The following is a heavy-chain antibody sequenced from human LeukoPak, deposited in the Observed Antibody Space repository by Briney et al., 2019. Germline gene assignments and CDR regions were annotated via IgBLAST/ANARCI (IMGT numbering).Heavy chain of an antibody. V-gene: IGHV3-30*02. D-gene: IGHD3-10*01. CDR2: IRYDGSKK. J-gene: IGHJ4*02. Sequence: GGSLRLSCAASGFIFSSYGMHWVRQAPGKGLEWVAFIRYDGSKKYYADSVKGRFTISRDNSKNTLYLQMNSLRAEDTAVYDCAKRKGTYGHKLSFDYWGQGTLVTVSS. CDR3: AKRKGTYGHKLSFDY. CDR1: GFIFSSYG.